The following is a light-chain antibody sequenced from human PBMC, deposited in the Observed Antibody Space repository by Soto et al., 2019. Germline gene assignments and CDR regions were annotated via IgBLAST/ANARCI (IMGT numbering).Light chain of an antibody. J-gene: IGKJ5*01. CDR1: QTTSSMF. CDR3: QHFGRT. CDR2: GAS. Sequence: EIVLTQSPGTLSLSPGEGATLSCRASQTTSSMFLAWHQQRPGQAPRLLIYGASSRATGVPDRFIGSGSGTEFTLTICRLEPEDFAVYCCQHFGRTFGQGKRLEIK. V-gene: IGKV3-20*01.